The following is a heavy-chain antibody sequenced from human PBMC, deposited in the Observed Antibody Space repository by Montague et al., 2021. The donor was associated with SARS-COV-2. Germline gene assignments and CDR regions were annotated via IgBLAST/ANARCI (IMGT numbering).Heavy chain of an antibody. D-gene: IGHD2-8*01. V-gene: IGHV3-30*18. CDR3: AKDFMSLMVYAMVYYYYGMDV. CDR1: GFTFSSYG. Sequence: LSCAASGFTFSSYGMHWVRQAPGKGLEWVAVISYDGSNKYYADSVKGRFTISRDNSKNTLYLQMNSLRAEDTAVYYCAKDFMSLMVYAMVYYYYGMDVWGQGTTVTVSS. CDR2: ISYDGSNK. J-gene: IGHJ6*02.